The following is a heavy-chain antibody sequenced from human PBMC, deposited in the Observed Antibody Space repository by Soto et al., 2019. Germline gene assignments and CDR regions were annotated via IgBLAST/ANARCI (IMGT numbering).Heavy chain of an antibody. CDR2: ISAYNGNT. Sequence: QVQLVQSGAEVKKPGASVKVSCKASGYTFTTYGISWVRQAPGQGLEWMGWISAYNGNTNYAQKIQGRVTMTTDTSTSPAPMELRSLRADDTAVYYCARWQWLYYYSGMDVWGQGTTVTVSS. CDR3: ARWQWLYYYSGMDV. J-gene: IGHJ6*02. D-gene: IGHD6-19*01. V-gene: IGHV1-18*01. CDR1: GYTFTTYG.